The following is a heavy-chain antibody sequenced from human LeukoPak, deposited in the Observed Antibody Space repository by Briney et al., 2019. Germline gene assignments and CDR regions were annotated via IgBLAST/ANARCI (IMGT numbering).Heavy chain of an antibody. J-gene: IGHJ4*02. CDR1: GGSISSSSYY. D-gene: IGHD3-10*01. CDR2: IYYSGST. Sequence: SETLSLTCTVSGGSISSSSYYWGWIRQPPGKGLEWIVSIYYSGSTYYNPSLKSRVTISVDTSKNQFSLKLSSVTAADTAVYYCARDMSYYYGSGSYYSDWGQGTLVTVSS. V-gene: IGHV4-39*07. CDR3: ARDMSYYYGSGSYYSD.